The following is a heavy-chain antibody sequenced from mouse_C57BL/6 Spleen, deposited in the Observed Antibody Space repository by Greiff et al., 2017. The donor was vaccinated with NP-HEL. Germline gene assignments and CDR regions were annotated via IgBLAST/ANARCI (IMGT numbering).Heavy chain of an antibody. D-gene: IGHD1-1*01. V-gene: IGHV5-17*01. CDR3: ARDGSSWDWYFDV. Sequence: EVNVVESGGGLVKPGGSLKLSCAASGFTFSDYGMHWVRQAPEKGLEWVAYISSGSSTIYYADTVKGRFTISRDNAKNTLFLQMTSLRSEDTAMYYCARDGSSWDWYFDVWGTGTTVTVSS. J-gene: IGHJ1*03. CDR2: ISSGSSTI. CDR1: GFTFSDYG.